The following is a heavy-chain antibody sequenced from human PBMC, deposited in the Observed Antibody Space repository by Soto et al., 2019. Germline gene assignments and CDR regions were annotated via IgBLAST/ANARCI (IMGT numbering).Heavy chain of an antibody. CDR3: ARVFAFHDCGGRGWFDL. CDR2: ISAYNGNT. J-gene: IGHJ5*02. V-gene: IGHV1-18*01. Sequence: GAAVKVSCKASGYTFTSYGSSWVRQAPGQGLEGMGGISAYNGNTNYAQKLQGKVTITTHTTTITAYMELRSFRSDDTAVYYCARVFAFHDCGGRGWFDLWGQGTLVTVSS. CDR1: GYTFTSYG. D-gene: IGHD4-17*01.